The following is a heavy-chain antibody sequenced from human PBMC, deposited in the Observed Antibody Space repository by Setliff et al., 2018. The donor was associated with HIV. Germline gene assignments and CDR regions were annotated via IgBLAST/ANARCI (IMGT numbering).Heavy chain of an antibody. CDR1: GYSISSGYY. V-gene: IGHV4-38-2*02. CDR3: ARDPNTGWYYLDF. CDR2: IYHNGIT. D-gene: IGHD6-19*01. Sequence: SETLSLTCGVSGYSISSGYYWGWIRQPPGKGLEWIGSIYHNGITNYIPSLKSRLTMSVDSSGNQFSLTLTSVTAADTAVYYCARDPNTGWYYLDFWGPGALVTVSS. J-gene: IGHJ4*02.